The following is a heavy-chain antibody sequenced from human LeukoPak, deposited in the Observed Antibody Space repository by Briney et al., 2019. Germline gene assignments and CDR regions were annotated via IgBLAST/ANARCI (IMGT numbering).Heavy chain of an antibody. CDR1: GFTFSSYA. D-gene: IGHD2-2*01. V-gene: IGHV3-23*01. J-gene: IGHJ4*02. CDR2: ISGSGGST. Sequence: GGSLRLSCAASGFTFSSYAMSWVRQAPGKGLEWVSAISGSGGSTYYADSVKGRFTNSRDNAENSLYLQMHSLRVEDTAVYYCARAPTVLVGYCSSSSCQADYWGQGTLVTVSS. CDR3: ARAPTVLVGYCSSSSCQADY.